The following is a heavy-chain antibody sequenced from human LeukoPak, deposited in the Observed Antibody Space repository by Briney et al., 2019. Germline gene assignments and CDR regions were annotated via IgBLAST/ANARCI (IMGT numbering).Heavy chain of an antibody. CDR1: GGSVSSNSAT. D-gene: IGHD5-18*01. Sequence: SQTLSLTCAISGGSVSSNSATWNWIRQSPSRGHEWLGRTYYRSKWYNNYAVSVKSRITIIPDTSNNQFSLQLNSVTPEDTAVYYCARDKGGGVDTALAYWGQGTLVTVSS. CDR2: TYYRSKWYN. J-gene: IGHJ4*02. V-gene: IGHV6-1*01. CDR3: ARDKGGGVDTALAY.